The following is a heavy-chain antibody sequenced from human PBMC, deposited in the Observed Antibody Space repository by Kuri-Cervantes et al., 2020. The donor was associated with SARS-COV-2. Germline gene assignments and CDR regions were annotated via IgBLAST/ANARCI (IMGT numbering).Heavy chain of an antibody. V-gene: IGHV3-30*18. CDR1: GFSFSSFA. D-gene: IGHD3-10*01. CDR3: VKGLYSSSYYGLDH. J-gene: IGHJ4*02. Sequence: GGSLRLSCAASGFSFSSFAMHWVRQAPGKGLEWVAVSSYDGSNKYYADSVTGRFTISRDNSKDTLFLQMNSLRAEDTAVYHCVKGLYSSSYYGLDHWALGTPVTSPQ. CDR2: SSYDGSNK.